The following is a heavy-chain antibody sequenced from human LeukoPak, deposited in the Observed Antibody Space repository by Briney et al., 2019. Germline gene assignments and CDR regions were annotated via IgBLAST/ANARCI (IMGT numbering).Heavy chain of an antibody. Sequence: GGSLRFSYAAAGFTSSSYSMHWVRQAPGKGLERVAVIWYDGSNKYYADSVKGRFTISRDNSKHTLYLQMNRLSGEDTAVYYCAIELWFGELPSVYWGQGTLVTVSS. CDR2: IWYDGSNK. CDR3: AIELWFGELPSVY. D-gene: IGHD3-10*01. V-gene: IGHV3-33*01. J-gene: IGHJ4*02. CDR1: GFTSSSYS.